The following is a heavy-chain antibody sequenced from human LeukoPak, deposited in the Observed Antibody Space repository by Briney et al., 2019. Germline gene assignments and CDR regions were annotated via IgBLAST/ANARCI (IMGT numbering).Heavy chain of an antibody. J-gene: IGHJ4*02. CDR1: GGSLNYYY. D-gene: IGHD4-17*01. Sequence: PSETLSLTCSVSGGSLNYYYWSWIRQPAGRGLEWIGRVAGSGSTNYNPSLRSRVTMSVDKTKNQFSLTLTAVTAADTAVYYCVREGHTGDYEGYWGPGTLVTVSS. V-gene: IGHV4-4*07. CDR3: VREGHTGDYEGY. CDR2: VAGSGST.